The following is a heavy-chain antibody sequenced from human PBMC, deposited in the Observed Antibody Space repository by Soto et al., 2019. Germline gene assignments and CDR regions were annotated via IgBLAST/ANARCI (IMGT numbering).Heavy chain of an antibody. V-gene: IGHV4-59*01. CDR2: IFHSGIT. D-gene: IGHD3-22*01. CDR1: GGSFSNDY. J-gene: IGHJ5*01. CDR3: ARDRYFYDSRGYYRTLDS. Sequence: QVQLQESGPGLVKPSETLSLSCSISGGSFSNDYWTWIRQSPGKGLEWIGYIFHSGITDYNPSVKSLVTISTDKSRNLFSLTLTSVTAADTAVYYCARDRYFYDSRGYYRTLDSWGQGTLVTVSS.